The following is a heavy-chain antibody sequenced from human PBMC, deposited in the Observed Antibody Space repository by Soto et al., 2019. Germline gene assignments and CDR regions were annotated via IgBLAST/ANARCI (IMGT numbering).Heavy chain of an antibody. J-gene: IGHJ4*02. CDR1: GLTCVSSG. CDR3: ARDLNLGSFDY. V-gene: IGHV3-48*01. CDR2: ISSSSTI. Sequence: GSTRVSSAASGLTCVSSGGRWVRQAPGKGLEWVSYISSSSTIYYADSVKGRFTISRDNAKNSLYLQMNSLRAEDTAVYYCARDLNLGSFDYWGQGTLVTVSS.